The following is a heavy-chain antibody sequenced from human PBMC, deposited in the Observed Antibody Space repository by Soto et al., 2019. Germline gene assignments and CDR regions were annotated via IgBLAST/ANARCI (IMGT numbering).Heavy chain of an antibody. D-gene: IGHD6-13*01. V-gene: IGHV3-23*01. Sequence: GGSLRLSCAASGFTFTNYAMSWVRLAPGQGLEWVSTIPGSGGHKLHPEYADSVKGRFTISRDNSKDTLYLQMDSLSAEDTAVYYCAKFYSSWSYRYYYYYGMDVWGQGTTVTVSS. CDR2: IPGSGGHKLHP. J-gene: IGHJ6*02. CDR1: GFTFTNYA. CDR3: AKFYSSWSYRYYYYYGMDV.